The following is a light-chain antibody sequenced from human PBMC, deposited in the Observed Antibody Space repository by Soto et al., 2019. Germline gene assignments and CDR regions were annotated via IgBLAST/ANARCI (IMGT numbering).Light chain of an antibody. CDR3: QQYDNLPIT. CDR2: GAS. CDR1: QGISSY. V-gene: IGKV1-33*01. Sequence: IQLTQSPSSLSASVGDRVTITCRAIQGISSYLAWYQQKPGKAPKLLIYGASTLQSGVPSRFSGSGSGTDFTFTISSLQPEDIATYYCQQYDNLPITFGQGTRLEIK. J-gene: IGKJ5*01.